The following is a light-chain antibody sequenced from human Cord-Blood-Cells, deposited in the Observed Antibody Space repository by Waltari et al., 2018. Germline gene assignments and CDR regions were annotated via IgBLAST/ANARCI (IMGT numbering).Light chain of an antibody. CDR2: DAT. V-gene: IGKV1-33*01. J-gene: IGKJ2*03. CDR3: RRYNKHPHVYS. CDR1: QDISNY. Sequence: DIQMTQSPSSLSASVGDRVTITCQASQDISNYLNWYQQKPGKAPKLLLYDATKLETEGPSRFSGSGSGTDYTHASRSLQPGDIATFYCRRYNKHPHVYSFVQPTRLESK.